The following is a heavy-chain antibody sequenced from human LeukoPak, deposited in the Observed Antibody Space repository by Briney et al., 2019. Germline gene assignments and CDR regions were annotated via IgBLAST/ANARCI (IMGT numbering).Heavy chain of an antibody. V-gene: IGHV2-5*02. Sequence: SGPTLVKPTPTLTLRCTFSGFSLSASGVGLGWIRQPPGKALEWLALISWDGGKRYSPALKSRLTTTKDTSKTQVVLTMTNMDPVDTATYYCAHRPRGCSSTSCNHGWFDPWGQGTLVTVSS. J-gene: IGHJ5*02. CDR1: GFSLSASGVG. D-gene: IGHD2-2*01. CDR3: AHRPRGCSSTSCNHGWFDP. CDR2: ISWDGGK.